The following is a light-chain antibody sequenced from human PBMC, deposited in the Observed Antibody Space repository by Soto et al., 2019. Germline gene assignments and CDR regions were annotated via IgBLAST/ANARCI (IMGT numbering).Light chain of an antibody. V-gene: IGKV1-39*01. Sequence: DIQMTQSPSALSASIGDIVTITFRASEIISSYLNWYQQKPGKVPKLLIYASTNLQSGVPSRFSGRGAGTDFTLTISSLQPEDFATYFCQQTYSAPITFGQGTRLEIK. J-gene: IGKJ5*01. CDR3: QQTYSAPIT. CDR2: AST. CDR1: EIISSY.